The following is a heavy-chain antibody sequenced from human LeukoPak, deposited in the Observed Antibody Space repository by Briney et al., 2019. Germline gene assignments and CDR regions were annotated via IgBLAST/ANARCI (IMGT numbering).Heavy chain of an antibody. CDR2: IGGSVGSM. J-gene: IGHJ4*02. Sequence: GGSLRLSCAASGFTFSSYVMSWVRQAPGKGLEWVSNIGGSVGSMFYAASVKGRFAISRDNSKKTLFLQMNNLRVEDTAVYYCARRGNSWDLFDYWGQGTLVTVSS. CDR3: ARRGNSWDLFDY. V-gene: IGHV3-23*01. CDR1: GFTFSSYV. D-gene: IGHD6-13*01.